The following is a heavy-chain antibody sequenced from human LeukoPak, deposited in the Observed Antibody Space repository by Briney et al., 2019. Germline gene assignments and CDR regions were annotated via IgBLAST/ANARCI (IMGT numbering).Heavy chain of an antibody. CDR2: INPNSGGT. CDR3: ATVLYHSIYDILTGYSS. J-gene: IGHJ5*02. V-gene: IGHV1-2*02. D-gene: IGHD3-9*01. Sequence: GASVKVSCKASGYTFTGYYMHWVRQAPGQGLEWMGWINPNSGGTNYAQKFQGRVTMTRDTSISTAYMELSRLRSDDTAVYYCATVLYHSIYDILTGYSSWGQGTLVTVSS. CDR1: GYTFTGYY.